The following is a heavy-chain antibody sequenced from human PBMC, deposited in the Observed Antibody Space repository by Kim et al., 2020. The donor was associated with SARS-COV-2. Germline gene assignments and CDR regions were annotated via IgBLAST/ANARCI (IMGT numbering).Heavy chain of an antibody. CDR2: ISSSSSTI. D-gene: IGHD3-3*01. Sequence: GGSLRLSCAASGFTFSSYSMNWVRQAPGKGLEWVSYISSSSSTIYYADSVKGRFTISRDNAKNSLYLQMNSLRDEDTAVYYCARVYDFWSGYYDPREFFDYWGQGTLVTVSS. CDR3: ARVYDFWSGYYDPREFFDY. J-gene: IGHJ4*02. CDR1: GFTFSSYS. V-gene: IGHV3-48*02.